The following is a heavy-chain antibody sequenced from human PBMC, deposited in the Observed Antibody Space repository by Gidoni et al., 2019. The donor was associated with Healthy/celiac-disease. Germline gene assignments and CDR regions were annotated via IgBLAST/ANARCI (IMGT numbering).Heavy chain of an antibody. Sequence: QVQLVEAGGGGGQAGRSLRLACAASGFTVSSYAKHWVRQAPGKGLEWVAVISYDGSNKYYADSVKGRFTISRDNSKNTLYLQMNSLRAEDTAVYYCARDGGHSIVVVITYYFDYWGQGTLVTVSS. D-gene: IGHD3-22*01. J-gene: IGHJ4*02. CDR1: GFTVSSYA. CDR3: ARDGGHSIVVVITYYFDY. V-gene: IGHV3-30-3*01. CDR2: ISYDGSNK.